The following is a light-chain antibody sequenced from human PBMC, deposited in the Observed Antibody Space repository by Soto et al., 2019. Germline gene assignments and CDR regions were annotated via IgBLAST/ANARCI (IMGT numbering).Light chain of an antibody. CDR1: SSDVGGFNY. J-gene: IGLJ2*01. CDR2: EVT. Sequence: QSALTQPASVSGSPGQSITISCTGTSSDVGGFNYVSWYQQHPGKAPKLMIYEVTYRPSGVSDRFSGSKSGYTASLTISGLQAEDEANYYCSSYTSISTVVFGGGTKVTVL. V-gene: IGLV2-14*01. CDR3: SSYTSISTVV.